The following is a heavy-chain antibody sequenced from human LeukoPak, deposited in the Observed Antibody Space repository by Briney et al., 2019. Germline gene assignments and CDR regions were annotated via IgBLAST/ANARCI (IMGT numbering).Heavy chain of an antibody. V-gene: IGHV4-59*11. CDR2: ISFSGST. J-gene: IGHJ6*02. CDR3: ARGGIAVAGTSKYYYYGMDV. Sequence: PSETLSLTCTVSGGSISSHYWSWIRQPPGKGLEWIGYISFSGSTNYNPSLKSRVTISVDTSKNQFSLKLSSVTAADTALYYCARGGIAVAGTSKYYYYGMDVWGQGTTVTVSS. D-gene: IGHD6-19*01. CDR1: GGSISSHY.